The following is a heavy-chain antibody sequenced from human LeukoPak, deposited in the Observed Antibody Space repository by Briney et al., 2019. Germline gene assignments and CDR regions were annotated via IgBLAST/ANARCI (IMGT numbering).Heavy chain of an antibody. CDR3: ARDFFRVGTVHHFGY. D-gene: IGHD2-8*02. J-gene: IGHJ4*02. V-gene: IGHV1-18*01. CDR1: GYTFTIYG. Sequence: ASVTVSCKASGYTFTIYGISWGRQAPGQELEAMGWSDAYTGNTNYTQNLQCRVTIATDTSTTTAYMELRSLRSDDTGVYYCARDFFRVGTVHHFGYWGQGPRVTVS. CDR2: SDAYTGNT.